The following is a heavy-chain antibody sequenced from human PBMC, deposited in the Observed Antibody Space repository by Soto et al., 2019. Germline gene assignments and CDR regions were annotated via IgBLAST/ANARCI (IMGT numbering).Heavy chain of an antibody. CDR3: ARAGYCVSTTCYFLPDV. CDR2: ISSSSSTI. CDR1: GFTFSRYG. V-gene: IGHV3-48*02. J-gene: IGHJ6*02. Sequence: EVQVVESGGGLVQPGGSLRLSCAASGFTFSRYGMNWVRQAPGKGLEWVAYISSSSSTIYYADSVKGRFTISRDNAKNSLYLQTNSLRDEDTAVYYCARAGYCVSTTCYFLPDVWGQGTTVTVSS. D-gene: IGHD2-2*03.